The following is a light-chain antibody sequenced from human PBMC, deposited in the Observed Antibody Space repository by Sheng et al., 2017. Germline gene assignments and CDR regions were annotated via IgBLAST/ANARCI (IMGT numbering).Light chain of an antibody. J-gene: IGLJ3*02. Sequence: SYVLTQSPSVSGAPGRTASITCGGNDIGSKSVHWYQQRAGQAPVLVVYDDSDRPSGIPERFSGSNSGDTATLTISTVEVGDEADYYCQVWDTSSDHRGVFGGGTKLTVL. CDR2: DDS. CDR3: QVWDTSSDHRGV. V-gene: IGLV3-21*03. CDR1: DIGSKS.